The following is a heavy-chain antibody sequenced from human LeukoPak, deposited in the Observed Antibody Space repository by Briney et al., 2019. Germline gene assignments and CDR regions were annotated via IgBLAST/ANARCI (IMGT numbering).Heavy chain of an antibody. CDR1: GFTFSSSA. CDR2: ISYDGSNK. D-gene: IGHD6-19*01. V-gene: IGHV3-30*04. CDR3: ARAEWLTSFDY. Sequence: GGSLRLSCAASGFTFSSSAMHWVRQAPGKGLEWVAVISYDGSNKYDADSVKGRFTISRDNSKSTLYLQMNSLRAEDTAVYYCARAEWLTSFDYWGQGTLVTVSS. J-gene: IGHJ4*02.